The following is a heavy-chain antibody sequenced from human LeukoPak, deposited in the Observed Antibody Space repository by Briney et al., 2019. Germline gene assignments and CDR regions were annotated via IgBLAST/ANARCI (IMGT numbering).Heavy chain of an antibody. CDR2: ISDSDGST. CDR3: ASPDIRSYYGMDV. CDR1: GFTFSSYV. J-gene: IGHJ6*02. Sequence: GGSLRLSCAAPGFTFSSYVMSWVRQAPGKGLQWVSAISDSDGSTYYADSVKGRFTISRDNSKSTLYLQMNSLRAEDTAVYYCASPDIRSYYGMDVWGQGTTVTVSS. V-gene: IGHV3-23*01. D-gene: IGHD2-15*01.